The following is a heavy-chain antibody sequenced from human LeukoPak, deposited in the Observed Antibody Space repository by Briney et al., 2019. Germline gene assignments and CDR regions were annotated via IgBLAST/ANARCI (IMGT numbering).Heavy chain of an antibody. CDR1: GFTFSSSW. V-gene: IGHV3-7*03. J-gene: IGHJ4*02. CDR3: ARDPCHGALDY. D-gene: IGHD2-2*01. CDR2: IKQDGTEE. Sequence: GGSLRLSCVASGFTFSSSWMSWVRRAPGKGLEWVANIKQDGTEEYYVDSVRGRLSISKDNAKNSLYLQMNSLRAEDTAVYYCARDPCHGALDYWGQGTLVTVSS.